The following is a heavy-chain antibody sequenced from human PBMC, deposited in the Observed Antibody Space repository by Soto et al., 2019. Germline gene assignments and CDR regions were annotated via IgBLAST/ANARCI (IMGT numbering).Heavy chain of an antibody. CDR3: ARVSGAKPILRYFYWLPNYYYYFGMDV. V-gene: IGHV4-30-4*01. Sequence: SETLSLTCTVSGGSISSGDYYWSWIRQPPGKGLEWIGYIYYSGSTYYNPSLKSRVTISVDTSKNQFSLKLSSVTAADTAVYYRARVSGAKPILRYFYWLPNYYYYFGMDVWGQGTTVTVSS. CDR1: GGSISSGDYY. D-gene: IGHD3-9*01. J-gene: IGHJ6*02. CDR2: IYYSGST.